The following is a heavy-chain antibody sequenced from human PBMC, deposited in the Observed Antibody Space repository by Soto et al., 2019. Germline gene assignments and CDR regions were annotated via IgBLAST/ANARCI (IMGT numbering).Heavy chain of an antibody. V-gene: IGHV3-33*01. CDR1: GFTFSHHG. Sequence: QVQLVESGGGVVQPGRSLRLSCTASGFTFSHHGMHWVRQTPGKGLAWVAIIWYDGSNKYYVDSVKGRFTISRDNSENTVWLQMNSLRAEDTAVYYCAREGTGTAVVGTLDHWGQGTQVTVSS. D-gene: IGHD6-19*01. J-gene: IGHJ4*02. CDR2: IWYDGSNK. CDR3: AREGTGTAVVGTLDH.